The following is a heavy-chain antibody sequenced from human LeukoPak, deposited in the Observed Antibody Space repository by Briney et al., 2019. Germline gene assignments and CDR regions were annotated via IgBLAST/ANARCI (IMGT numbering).Heavy chain of an antibody. CDR2: INPNSGGT. V-gene: IGHV1-2*06. Sequence: ASVEVSFKSSGYTFTGYYMHWVRQSPGQGLEWMGRINPNSGGTNYAQKFQGRVTMTRDTSISPAYMERSRLRSDDTAVYYCARDGWGYYYYYMDVWGKGTTVTVSS. J-gene: IGHJ6*03. D-gene: IGHD7-27*01. CDR3: ARDGWGYYYYYMDV. CDR1: GYTFTGYY.